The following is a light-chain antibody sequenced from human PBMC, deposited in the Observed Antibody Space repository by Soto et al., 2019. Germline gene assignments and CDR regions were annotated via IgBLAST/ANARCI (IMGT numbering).Light chain of an antibody. Sequence: EIVLTQAPATRSLSPGERATLSGRASQSVSSYLAWYQQKPGQAPRLLIYDASNRATGIPARFSGSGSGTDFTLTISSLQSEDFAVYYCQQYNNWPPRVTFGQGTRLEI. V-gene: IGKV3-11*01. J-gene: IGKJ5*01. CDR2: DAS. CDR1: QSVSSY. CDR3: QQYNNWPPRVT.